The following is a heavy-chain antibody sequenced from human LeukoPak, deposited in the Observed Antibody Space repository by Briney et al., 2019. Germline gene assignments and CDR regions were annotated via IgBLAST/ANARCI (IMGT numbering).Heavy chain of an antibody. Sequence: GASVKVSCKASGGTFSSYAISWVRQAPGQGLEWMGGIIPIFGTANYAQKFQGRVTTTADESTSTAYMELSSLRSEDTAVYYCARVQWLVGGVGYYYGMDVWGQGTTVTVSS. V-gene: IGHV1-69*13. CDR2: IIPIFGTA. CDR1: GGTFSSYA. D-gene: IGHD6-19*01. CDR3: ARVQWLVGGVGYYYGMDV. J-gene: IGHJ6*02.